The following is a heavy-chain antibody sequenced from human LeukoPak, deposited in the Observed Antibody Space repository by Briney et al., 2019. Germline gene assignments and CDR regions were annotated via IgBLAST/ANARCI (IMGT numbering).Heavy chain of an antibody. CDR3: ARVIGYTYGTYYYGMDV. D-gene: IGHD5-18*01. V-gene: IGHV3-21*01. J-gene: IGHJ6*02. Sequence: PGGSLRLSCAASGFTFSSHYMNWVRQAPGKGLEWVSSITSSSSNIYYADSVKGRFTISRDNAKNSLYLQMNSLRAADTAVYSCARVIGYTYGTYYYGMDVWGQGTTVTVSS. CDR2: ITSSSSNI. CDR1: GFTFSSHY.